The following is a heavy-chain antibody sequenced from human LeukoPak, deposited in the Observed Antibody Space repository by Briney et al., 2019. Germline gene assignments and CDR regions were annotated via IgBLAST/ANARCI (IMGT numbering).Heavy chain of an antibody. CDR1: GGSISSSSYY. D-gene: IGHD1-26*01. CDR3: ARTVVGAIPTDY. CDR2: IYYSGST. J-gene: IGHJ4*02. Sequence: SETLSLTCTVSGGSISSSSYYWGWIRQPPGKGLEWIGSIYYSGSTYYNPSLKSRVTISVDTSKNQFSLKLSSVTAADTAVYYCARTVVGAIPTDYWGQGTLVTVSS. V-gene: IGHV4-39*01.